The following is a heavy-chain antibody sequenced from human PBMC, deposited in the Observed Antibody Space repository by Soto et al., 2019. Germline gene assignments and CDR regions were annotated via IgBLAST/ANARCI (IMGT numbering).Heavy chain of an antibody. D-gene: IGHD4-17*01. CDR1: GFTFSSYG. V-gene: IGHV3-30*18. CDR3: AKDRRWGYDYAPTLEKRANGMDV. J-gene: IGHJ6*02. CDR2: ISYDGSNK. Sequence: GGSLRLSCAASGFTFSSYGMHWVRQAPGKGLEWVAVISYDGSNKYYADSVKGRFTISRDNSKNTLYLQMNSLRAEDTAVYYCAKDRRWGYDYAPTLEKRANGMDVWGQGTTVTVSS.